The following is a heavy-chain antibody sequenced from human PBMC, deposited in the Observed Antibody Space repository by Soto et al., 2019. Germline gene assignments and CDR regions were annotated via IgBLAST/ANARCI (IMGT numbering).Heavy chain of an antibody. V-gene: IGHV4-39*01. Sequence: QLQLQESGPGLVKPSETLSLTCTVSGGSVSSSSYYWGWVRQPPGKGLEWIGSVYYSGSTYYNQSLESLVTISVDKSKNQFSLKLMSLSAADTAVYYCGRLEGLATISYYFDYWGQGALVTVSS. CDR3: GRLEGLATISYYFDY. D-gene: IGHD3-9*01. CDR2: VYYSGST. CDR1: GGSVSSSSYY. J-gene: IGHJ4*02.